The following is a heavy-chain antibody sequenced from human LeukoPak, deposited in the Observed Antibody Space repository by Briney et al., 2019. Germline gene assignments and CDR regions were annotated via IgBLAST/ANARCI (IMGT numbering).Heavy chain of an antibody. D-gene: IGHD3-10*01. J-gene: IGHJ5*02. Sequence: GASVKVSCKVSGYTLTELSMHWVRQAPGKGLEWMGGFDPGDGETIYAQKFQGRVTMTEDTSTDTAYMELSSLRSEDTAVYYCATGGSRGAISMRFDPWGQGTLVTVSS. CDR1: GYTLTELS. CDR2: FDPGDGET. V-gene: IGHV1-24*01. CDR3: ATGGSRGAISMRFDP.